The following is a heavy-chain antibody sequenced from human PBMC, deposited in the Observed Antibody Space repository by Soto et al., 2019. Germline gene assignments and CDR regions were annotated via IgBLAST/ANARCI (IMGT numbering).Heavy chain of an antibody. CDR3: ARETDLGDGNWDYYYYMDV. D-gene: IGHD7-27*01. V-gene: IGHV1-69*08. CDR2: IIPILGIA. CDR1: GGTFSSYT. J-gene: IGHJ6*03. Sequence: QVQLVQSGAEVKKPGSSVKVSCKASGGTFSSYTISWVRQAPGQGLEWMGRIIPILGIANYAQKFQGRVTITTDKSTSKAYMELSSLRSEDTAVYYCARETDLGDGNWDYYYYMDVLGKGTTVTVSS.